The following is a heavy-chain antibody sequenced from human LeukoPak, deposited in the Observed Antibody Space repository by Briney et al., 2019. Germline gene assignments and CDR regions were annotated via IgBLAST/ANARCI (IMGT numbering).Heavy chain of an antibody. Sequence: ASETLSLTCTVSGGSISSYYWSWIRQPPGKGLEWIGYIYYSGSTNYNPSLKSRVTISVDTSKNQFSLKLSSVTAADTAVYYCARLLKPYYYDSSGYYEDYWGQGTLVTVSS. CDR2: IYYSGST. CDR3: ARLLKPYYYDSSGYYEDY. CDR1: GGSISSYY. V-gene: IGHV4-59*08. J-gene: IGHJ4*02. D-gene: IGHD3-22*01.